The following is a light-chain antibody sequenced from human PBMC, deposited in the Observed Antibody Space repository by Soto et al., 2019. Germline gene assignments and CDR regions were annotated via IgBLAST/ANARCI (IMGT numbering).Light chain of an antibody. CDR1: QGISSY. J-gene: IGKJ2*01. CDR2: ADS. CDR3: QQSYSTPPYT. V-gene: IGKV1-8*01. Sequence: AIRMTQSPSSLSASTGDRVTITCRASQGISSYLACYQQEAGKATKLLSYADSTLQSEVPSRFSGRGSGTDFTLTISSLQPEDFATYYCQQSYSTPPYTFGQRSKV.